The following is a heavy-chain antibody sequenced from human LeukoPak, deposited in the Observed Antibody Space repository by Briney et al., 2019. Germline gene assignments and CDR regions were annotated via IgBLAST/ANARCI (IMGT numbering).Heavy chain of an antibody. V-gene: IGHV4-34*01. CDR2: INHSGST. CDR3: ARGRGKATNFDY. CDR1: GGSFSGYY. Sequence: SETLSLTCAVYGGSFSGYYWSWIRQPPGKGLEWIGEINHSGSTNYNPSLKSRVTISVDTSKNQFSLKLSSVTAADTAVYYCARGRGKATNFDYWGQGTLVTVS. J-gene: IGHJ4*02. D-gene: IGHD1/OR15-1a*01.